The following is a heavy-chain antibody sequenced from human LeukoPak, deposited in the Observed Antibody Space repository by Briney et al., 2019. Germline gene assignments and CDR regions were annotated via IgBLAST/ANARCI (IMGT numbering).Heavy chain of an antibody. Sequence: PSETLSLTCNVSGYSITSGYYWGWIRQPPGKGLEWIGSIYYSGSTYYNPSLKSRVTISVDTSKNQFSLKLSSVTAAHPSVTYCARGNPRRPYSRGSFGYWGQGTLGTVP. CDR2: IYYSGST. J-gene: IGHJ4*02. V-gene: IGHV4-38-2*02. CDR3: ARGNPRRPYSRGSFGY. D-gene: IGHD6-19*01. CDR1: GYSITSGYY.